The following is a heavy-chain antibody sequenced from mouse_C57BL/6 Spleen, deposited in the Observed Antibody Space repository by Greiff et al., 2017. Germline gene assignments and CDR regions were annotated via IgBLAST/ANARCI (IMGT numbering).Heavy chain of an antibody. J-gene: IGHJ1*03. CDR3: ARDGTIVTTHCYFDV. V-gene: IGHV5-4*01. CDR1: GFTFSSYA. Sequence: LVESGGGLVKPGGSLKLSCAASGFTFSSYAMSWVRQTPEKRLEWVATISDGGSYTYYPDNVKGRFTISRDNAKNNLYLQMSHLKSEDTAMYYCARDGTIVTTHCYFDVWGTGTTVTVST. D-gene: IGHD2-5*01. CDR2: ISDGGSYT.